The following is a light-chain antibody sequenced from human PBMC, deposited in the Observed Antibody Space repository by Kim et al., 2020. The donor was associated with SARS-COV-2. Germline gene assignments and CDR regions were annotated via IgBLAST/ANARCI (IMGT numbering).Light chain of an antibody. J-gene: IGKJ2*01. CDR3: LQYGSSSYT. CDR1: QRVGSTY. CDR2: GVS. V-gene: IGKV3-20*01. Sequence: LCPGESAAHSCRASQRVGSTYLAMYQQRPGQAPRLLMYGVSNRATGIPDRFSGSGSGTDFTLTISRLEPEDFAVYYCLQYGSSSYTFGQGTKLEI.